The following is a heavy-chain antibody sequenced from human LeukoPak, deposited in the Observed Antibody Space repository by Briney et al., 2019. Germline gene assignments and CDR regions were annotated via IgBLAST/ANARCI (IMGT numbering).Heavy chain of an antibody. CDR1: GYTFTGYY. CDR2: INPNNGDT. V-gene: IGHV1-2*02. Sequence: ASVKVSCKASGYTFTGYYMHWVRQAPGQGLEWMGWINPNNGDTHYAQKFQGTVTMTRDTSISTAYMELSSLRSDDTAVYYCAREYILTRYYGDYWGQGTLVTVSS. D-gene: IGHD3-9*01. J-gene: IGHJ4*02. CDR3: AREYILTRYYGDY.